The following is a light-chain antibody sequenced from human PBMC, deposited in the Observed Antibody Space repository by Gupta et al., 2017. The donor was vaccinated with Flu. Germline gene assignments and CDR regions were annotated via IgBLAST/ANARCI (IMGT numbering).Light chain of an antibody. CDR2: EVS. V-gene: IGLV2-14*01. CDR3: SSYTTGSTRVV. J-gene: IGLJ2*01. Sequence: QSALTQPAYVSGSPGKSITISCSGTSSDVGGYKYVSWYQQHPGKAPKLMIYEVSNRPSGVSNRFSGSKSGNTASLTISGLQAEDEADYYCSSYTTGSTRVVFGGGTKLTVL. CDR1: SSDVGGYKY.